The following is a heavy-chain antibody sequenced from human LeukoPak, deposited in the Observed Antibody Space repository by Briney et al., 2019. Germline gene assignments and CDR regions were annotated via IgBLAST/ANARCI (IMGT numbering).Heavy chain of an antibody. CDR2: LSSNSSTI. CDR3: ARGFEFGYCSGGSCPRTLSFDY. CDR1: GFSFRSYS. D-gene: IGHD2-15*01. V-gene: IGHV3-48*01. Sequence: GGSLRLSRAAPGFSFRSYSMNWVRQAPGEGGGWVLYLSSNSSTIYYADSVKGRFTISRDNAKNSLYLQMNSLRAEDTAVYYCARGFEFGYCSGGSCPRTLSFDYWGQGTLVTVSS. J-gene: IGHJ4*02.